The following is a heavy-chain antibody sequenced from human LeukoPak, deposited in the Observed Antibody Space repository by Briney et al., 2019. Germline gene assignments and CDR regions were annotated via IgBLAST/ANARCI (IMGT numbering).Heavy chain of an antibody. V-gene: IGHV4-59*01. D-gene: IGHD3-22*01. Sequence: PSETLSLTCTVSGGSISSYYWSWIRRPPGKGLEWIGYIYYSGSTNYNPSLKSRVTISVDTSKNQFSLKLSSVTAADTAVYYCARVLGDYYYDSSGYYYVNWGQGTLVTVSS. CDR3: ARVLGDYYYDSSGYYYVN. J-gene: IGHJ4*02. CDR2: IYYSGST. CDR1: GGSISSYY.